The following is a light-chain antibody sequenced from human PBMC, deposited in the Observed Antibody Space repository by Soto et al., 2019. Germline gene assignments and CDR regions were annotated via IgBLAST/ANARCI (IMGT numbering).Light chain of an antibody. J-gene: IGKJ1*01. CDR2: GAS. CDR3: QHYVTSPT. CDR1: QSVSSSY. V-gene: IGKV3-20*01. Sequence: EIVLTQSPGTLSLSPGERGTLSCRASQSVSSSYLAWYQQKPGQAPRLLIYGASSRATVIPDRFSGSGSGTDFTLTISRLEPEDFAVYYCQHYVTSPTFGQGTKVEIK.